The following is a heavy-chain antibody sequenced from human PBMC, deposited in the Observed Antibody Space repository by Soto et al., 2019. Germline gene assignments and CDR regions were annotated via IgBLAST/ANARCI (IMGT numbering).Heavy chain of an antibody. D-gene: IGHD4-4*01. Sequence: ASVKVSCKTSGYIFSDYVIHWVRQAPGQRPEWMGYIYGGNAYTTYSEKFQGRVTITRDTYATTAYIEQGSLTSEDTAVNYCERDITVLPGTYFDYWGLKTLVTVSS. V-gene: IGHV1-3*01. CDR2: IYGGNAYT. CDR1: GYIFSDYV. CDR3: ERDITVLPGTYFDY. J-gene: IGHJ4*02.